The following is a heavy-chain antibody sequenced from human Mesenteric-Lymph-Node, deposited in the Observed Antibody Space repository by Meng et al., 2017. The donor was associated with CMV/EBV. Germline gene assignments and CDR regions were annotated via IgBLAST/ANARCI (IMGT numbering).Heavy chain of an antibody. CDR2: IWYDGSNK. Sequence: SDGMHWVRQAAGKGLEWVAVIWYDGSNKYYADSVKGRFTISRDNSKSTLYLQMNSLRAEDTAVYHCAKSLPGYCTTSSCYAYQFDYWGPGTLVTVSS. CDR1: SDG. J-gene: IGHJ4*02. V-gene: IGHV3-33*06. CDR3: AKSLPGYCTTSSCYAYQFDY. D-gene: IGHD2-8*01.